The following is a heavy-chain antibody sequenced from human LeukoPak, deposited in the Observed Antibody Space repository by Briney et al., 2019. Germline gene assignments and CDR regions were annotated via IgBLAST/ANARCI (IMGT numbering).Heavy chain of an antibody. J-gene: IGHJ6*02. Sequence: SETLSLTCAVYGGSFSGYYWSWIRQPPGKGLEWIGEINHSGSTNYNPSLKSRVTISVDTSKNQFSLKLSSVTAADTAVYYCARGRGYCGSGSYPLDVWGQGTTVTVSS. CDR1: GGSFSGYY. V-gene: IGHV4-34*01. D-gene: IGHD3-10*01. CDR3: ARGRGYCGSGSYPLDV. CDR2: INHSGST.